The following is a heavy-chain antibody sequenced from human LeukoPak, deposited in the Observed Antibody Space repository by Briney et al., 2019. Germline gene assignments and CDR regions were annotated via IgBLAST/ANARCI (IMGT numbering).Heavy chain of an antibody. Sequence: SETLSLTCSVSGGSIGSYYWSWIRQPPGKGLEWIGYINYSGSTNYKPSLKSRVTISVDRSKKQFSLKLSSVTAADTAVYYCARERTNYGGIDYWGQGTLVTVSS. CDR3: ARERTNYGGIDY. CDR2: INYSGST. CDR1: GGSIGSYY. V-gene: IGHV4-59*01. D-gene: IGHD1-7*01. J-gene: IGHJ4*02.